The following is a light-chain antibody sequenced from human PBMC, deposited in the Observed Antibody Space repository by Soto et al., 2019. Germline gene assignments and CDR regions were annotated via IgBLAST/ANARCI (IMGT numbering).Light chain of an antibody. V-gene: IGKV3-11*01. J-gene: IGKJ4*01. CDR2: DAS. CDR3: QQRSSWPPV. CDR1: QSVRSS. Sequence: EIVLTQSPATLSLSPGERATLSCRASQSVRSSLAWYQQKPGQAPRLLIYDASNRATGIPARFGGSGSGTDFTLTISSLEPEDSAVYYCQQRSSWPPVFGGGTKVEIK.